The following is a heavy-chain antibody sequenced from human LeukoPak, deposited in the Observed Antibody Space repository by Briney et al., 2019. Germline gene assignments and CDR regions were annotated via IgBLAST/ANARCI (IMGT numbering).Heavy chain of an antibody. Sequence: ASVKLSCKASGYTFTSSYMHWVRQAPGQGLEWMGMTDPSSGNINYPKKFQGRVTVTRDTSTSTLYMDLSSLISYDPAVYYCAREPTGGSCSFDYWGQGTLVT. CDR1: GYTFTSSY. J-gene: IGHJ4*02. V-gene: IGHV1-46*01. CDR2: TDPSSGNI. D-gene: IGHD2-15*01. CDR3: AREPTGGSCSFDY.